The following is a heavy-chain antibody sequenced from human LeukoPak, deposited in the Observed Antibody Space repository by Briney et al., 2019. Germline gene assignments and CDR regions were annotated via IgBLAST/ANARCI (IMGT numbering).Heavy chain of an antibody. D-gene: IGHD2-2*01. Sequence: SVKVSCKASGGTFSSYAISWVRQAPGQRLEWMGRIIPIFGIANYAQKFQGRVTITADKSTSTAYMELSSLRSEDTAVYYCARDRGYCSSTSCLVGWFDPWGQGTLVTVSS. CDR2: IIPIFGIA. CDR1: GGTFSSYA. V-gene: IGHV1-69*04. J-gene: IGHJ5*02. CDR3: ARDRGYCSSTSCLVGWFDP.